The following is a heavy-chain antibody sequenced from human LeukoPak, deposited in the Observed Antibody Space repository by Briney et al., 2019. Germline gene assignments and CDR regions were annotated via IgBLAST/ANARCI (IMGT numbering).Heavy chain of an antibody. V-gene: IGHV1-46*01. CDR1: GYTFISYG. J-gene: IGHJ3*02. CDR2: INPSGGST. Sequence: ASVKVSCKASGYTFISYGISWVRQAPGQGLEWMGIINPSGGSTSYAQKFQGRVTMTRDTSTSTVYMELSSLRSEDTAVYYCARERGGDGYNLDAFDIWGQGTMVTVSS. CDR3: ARERGGDGYNLDAFDI. D-gene: IGHD5-24*01.